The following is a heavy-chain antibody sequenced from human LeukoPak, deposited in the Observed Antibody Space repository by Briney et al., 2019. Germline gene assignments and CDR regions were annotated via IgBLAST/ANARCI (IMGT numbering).Heavy chain of an antibody. Sequence: SETLSLTCTVSGGSISSGSYYWSWIRQPAGKGLEWIGRIYTSGSTNYNPSLKSRVTISVDTSKNQFSLKLSSVTAADTAVYYCARVNWNYAYFDYWGQGTLVTVSS. D-gene: IGHD1-7*01. CDR1: GGSISSGSYY. J-gene: IGHJ4*02. CDR2: IYTSGST. V-gene: IGHV4-61*02. CDR3: ARVNWNYAYFDY.